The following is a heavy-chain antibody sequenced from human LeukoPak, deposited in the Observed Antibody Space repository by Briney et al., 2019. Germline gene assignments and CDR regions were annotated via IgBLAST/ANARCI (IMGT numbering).Heavy chain of an antibody. CDR3: ARGLRAAAIPTTPFDY. Sequence: SETLSLTCSFSGYSISSGYYWGWIRQPPGQGLEWIGNIYHSGSTYYNPSLKSRVTISVDTSKNQFSLKLNSVTPEDTAVYYCARGLRAAAIPTTPFDYWGQGTLVTVSS. CDR2: IYHSGST. V-gene: IGHV4-38-2*02. CDR1: GYSISSGYY. J-gene: IGHJ4*02. D-gene: IGHD6-13*01.